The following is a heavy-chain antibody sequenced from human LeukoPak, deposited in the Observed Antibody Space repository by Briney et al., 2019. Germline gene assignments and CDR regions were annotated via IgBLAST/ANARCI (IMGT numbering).Heavy chain of an antibody. D-gene: IGHD1-26*01. J-gene: IGHJ4*02. Sequence: SETLSLTCAVYGGSFSGYYWSWIRQPPGKGLEWIGEINHSGSTNYNPSLKSRVTISVDTSKNQFSLKLSSVTAADTAVYYCARSPFRSGLAYWGQGTLVTVSS. V-gene: IGHV4-34*01. CDR3: ARSPFRSGLAY. CDR1: GGSFSGYY. CDR2: INHSGST.